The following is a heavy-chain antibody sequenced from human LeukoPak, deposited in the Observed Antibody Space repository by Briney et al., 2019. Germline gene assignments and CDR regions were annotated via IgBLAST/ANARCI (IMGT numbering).Heavy chain of an antibody. CDR3: VRGIGYCGGGTCSDY. CDR2: IWYDGSNK. CDR1: GFTFSSYG. J-gene: IGHJ4*02. D-gene: IGHD2-15*01. Sequence: GGSLRLSCAASGFTFSSYGMHWVRQAPGKGLEWVAVIWYDGSNKYYADSVKGRFTISRDNSKNTLYLQMNSLRAEDTAVYYCVRGIGYCGGGTCSDYWGQGTLVTVSS. V-gene: IGHV3-33*01.